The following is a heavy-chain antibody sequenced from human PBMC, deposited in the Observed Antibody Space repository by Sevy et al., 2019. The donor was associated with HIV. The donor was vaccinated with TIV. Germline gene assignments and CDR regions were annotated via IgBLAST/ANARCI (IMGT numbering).Heavy chain of an antibody. V-gene: IGHV1-69*13. J-gene: IGHJ5*02. CDR3: ARGSGSKTWFDP. D-gene: IGHD5-12*01. CDR2: LIPIFGTA. Sequence: ASVKVSCKTSGGTFSSYAISWVRQAPGQGLEWKGGLIPIFGTANYAQKFQGRVTITADESTSTAYMDLSSLRSEDTAVYYCARGSGSKTWFDPWGQGTLVTVSS. CDR1: GGTFSSYA.